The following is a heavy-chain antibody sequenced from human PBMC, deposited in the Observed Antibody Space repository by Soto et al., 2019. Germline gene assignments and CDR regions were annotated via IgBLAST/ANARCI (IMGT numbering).Heavy chain of an antibody. J-gene: IGHJ4*02. D-gene: IGHD3-10*01. CDR1: GYTFTNFD. CDR3: ARDKPSYYDSGSSPYFCY. V-gene: IGHV1-18*01. Sequence: QVQLVQSGVEVKKPGASVKVSCKASGYTFTNFDISWVRQAPGQGLEWMGWISTYNGDTNYAQRLQGRVTMTTDTSSSTAYMELRSLRSDDTAVYYCARDKPSYYDSGSSPYFCYWGQGTLVTVSS. CDR2: ISTYNGDT.